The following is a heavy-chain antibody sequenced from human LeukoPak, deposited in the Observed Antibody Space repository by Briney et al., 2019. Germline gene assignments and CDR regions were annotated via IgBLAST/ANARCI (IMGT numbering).Heavy chain of an antibody. V-gene: IGHV4-39*01. CDR1: GGSISKSSSY. Sequence: SETLSLTCTVSGGSISKSSSYWGWIRQPPGKGLEWIGTIYYSGSTYYNPSPKSRVTISLATSKSQFSLRLSSVTAADTAVYYCVQNIPGTIEHWGQGTLVTVSS. CDR2: IYYSGST. CDR3: VQNIPGTIEH. J-gene: IGHJ1*01. D-gene: IGHD1-7*01.